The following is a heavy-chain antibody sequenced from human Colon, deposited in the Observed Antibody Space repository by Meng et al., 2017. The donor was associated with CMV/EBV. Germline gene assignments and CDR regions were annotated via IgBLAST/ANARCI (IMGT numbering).Heavy chain of an antibody. V-gene: IGHV3-9*01. CDR3: AQGIQDYSIYYYGMDV. D-gene: IGHD4-11*01. CDR2: ISWNSGSI. CDR1: GFTFDDYA. Sequence: GGSLKISCAASGFTFDDYAMHWVRQAPGKGLEWVSGISWNSGSIGYADSVKGRFTIPRDNAKNSLYLQMNSLRAEDTALYYCAQGIQDYSIYYYGMDVWGQGTTVTVSS. J-gene: IGHJ6*02.